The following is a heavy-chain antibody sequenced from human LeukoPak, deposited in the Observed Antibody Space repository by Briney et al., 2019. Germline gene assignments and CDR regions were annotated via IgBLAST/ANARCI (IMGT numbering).Heavy chain of an antibody. D-gene: IGHD4-17*01. V-gene: IGHV4-34*01. CDR2: INHSGST. CDR1: GGSFSGYY. CDR3: ARDYRVN. J-gene: IGHJ4*02. Sequence: ASETLSLTCAVYGGSFSGYYSSWIRQPPGKGLEWIGEINHSGSTNYNPSLKSRVTISVDTSKNQFSLKLSSVTAADTAVYYCARDYRVNWGQGTLVTVSS.